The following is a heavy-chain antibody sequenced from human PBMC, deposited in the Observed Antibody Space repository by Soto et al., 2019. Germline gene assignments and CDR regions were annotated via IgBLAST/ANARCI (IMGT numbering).Heavy chain of an antibody. CDR3: TRKTPPTGMEV. Sequence: EVQLVESGGGXVQPGGSLXXXXXASGFTLSSYDIHWVRQATGEGLAWVSGIGSGGDTHYADSVKGRFIISREDGKNSLYLQMNNLRVGDTAVYYCTRKTPPTGMEVWGQGATVTVSS. CDR1: GFTLSSYD. D-gene: IGHD3-9*01. CDR2: IGSGGDT. V-gene: IGHV3-13*01. J-gene: IGHJ6*02.